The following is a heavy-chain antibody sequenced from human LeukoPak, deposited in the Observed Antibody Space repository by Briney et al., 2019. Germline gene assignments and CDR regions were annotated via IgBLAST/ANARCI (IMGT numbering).Heavy chain of an antibody. CDR1: GYTLTELA. D-gene: IGHD3-22*01. CDR3: TTVANGYYYY. V-gene: IGHV1-24*01. Sequence: ASVRVSCKVSGYTLTELAIHWVRQAPGKGLEWMGGFDPDNGGTVYAQNFQGRVTMTEDTSTDTAYMELSSLRSEDTAVYYCTTVANGYYYYWGQGTLVTVSS. J-gene: IGHJ4*02. CDR2: FDPDNGGT.